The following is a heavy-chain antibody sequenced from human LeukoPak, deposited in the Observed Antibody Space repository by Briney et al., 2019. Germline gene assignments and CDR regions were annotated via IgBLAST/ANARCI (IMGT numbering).Heavy chain of an antibody. V-gene: IGHV3-21*01. CDR2: ISSSSGYI. J-gene: IGHJ6*03. D-gene: IGHD3-3*01. Sequence: GGSLRLSCVASGFTFSSYTMNWVRQAPGKGLEWVSSISSSSGYIYYADSVKGRFTISRDTAKTSLFLQMNSLRAEDTAVYYCARDDGVVTPYYMDVWGKGTTVTVSS. CDR1: GFTFSSYT. CDR3: ARDDGVVTPYYMDV.